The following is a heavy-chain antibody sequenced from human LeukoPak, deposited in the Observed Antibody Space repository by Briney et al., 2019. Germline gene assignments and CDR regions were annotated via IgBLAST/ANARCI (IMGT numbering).Heavy chain of an antibody. CDR2: ISYDGSNK. D-gene: IGHD3-10*01. CDR1: GFTFSSYA. CDR3: ARTMVRGVNAFDI. Sequence: SGGSLRLSCAASGFTFSSYAMHWVRQAPGKGLEWVAVISYDGSNKYYADSVKGRFTISRDDSKNTLYLQMNSLRAEDTAVYYCARTMVRGVNAFDIWGQGTMVTVSS. J-gene: IGHJ3*02. V-gene: IGHV3-30-3*01.